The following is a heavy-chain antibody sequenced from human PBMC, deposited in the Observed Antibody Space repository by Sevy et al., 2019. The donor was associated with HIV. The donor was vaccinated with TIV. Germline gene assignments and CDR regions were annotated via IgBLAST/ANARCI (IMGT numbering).Heavy chain of an antibody. Sequence: GGSLRLSCAASGFTFAKYSMSWLRQAPGKGLEWFSTFSFGCGRINYADSVKGRFTISRDDSKNTLYLQMNSLRAEDTATYFCAREGCTQPHDYWGQGTLVTVSS. CDR3: AREGCTQPHDY. CDR2: FSFGCGRI. J-gene: IGHJ4*02. CDR1: GFTFAKYS. V-gene: IGHV3-23*01.